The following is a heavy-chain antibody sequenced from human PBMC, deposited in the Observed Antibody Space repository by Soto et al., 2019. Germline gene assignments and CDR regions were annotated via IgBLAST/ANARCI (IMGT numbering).Heavy chain of an antibody. D-gene: IGHD2-2*01. CDR3: ARDREDCSSTSCRYGMDV. V-gene: IGHV4-31*03. CDR1: GGSISSGGCY. J-gene: IGHJ6*02. CDR2: IYYSGST. Sequence: TLSLSCTVSGGSISSGGCYWSWIRQHPGKGLEWIGYIYYSGSTYYNPSLKSRVTISVDTSKNQFSLKLSSVTAADTAVYYCARDREDCSSTSCRYGMDVWGQGTTVTVSS.